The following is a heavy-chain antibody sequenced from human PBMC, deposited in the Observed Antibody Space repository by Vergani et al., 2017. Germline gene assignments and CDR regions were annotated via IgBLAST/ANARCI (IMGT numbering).Heavy chain of an antibody. CDR3: ARSRSGYYHFDY. V-gene: IGHV1-58*01. CDR1: GFTFTSSA. CDR2: IVVGSGNT. J-gene: IGHJ4*02. Sequence: QMQLVQSGPEVKKPGTSVKVSCKTSGFTFTSSAVQWVRQARGQRLEWIGWIVVGSGNTNYAQKFQERVTITRDMSTTTAYMELSRLRSDDTAVYYCARSRSGYYHFDYWGQGTLVTVSS. D-gene: IGHD3-3*01.